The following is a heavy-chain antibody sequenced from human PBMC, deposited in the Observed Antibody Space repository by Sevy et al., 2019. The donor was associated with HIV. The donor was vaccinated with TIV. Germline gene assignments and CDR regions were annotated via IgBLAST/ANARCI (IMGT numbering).Heavy chain of an antibody. V-gene: IGHV3-7*03. D-gene: IGHD2-2*01. Sequence: GESLKISCVASGFTFRSYWMSWVRQAPGKGLEWVANIKLDGSEKYYVDSVKGRFTISRDNAKNSLYLQMNSLRAEDTAVYYCAGDCSSTSCLWGMDVWGQGTTVTVSS. CDR1: GFTFRSYW. CDR3: AGDCSSTSCLWGMDV. CDR2: IKLDGSEK. J-gene: IGHJ6*02.